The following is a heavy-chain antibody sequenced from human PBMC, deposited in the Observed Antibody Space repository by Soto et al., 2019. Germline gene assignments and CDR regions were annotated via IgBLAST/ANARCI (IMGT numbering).Heavy chain of an antibody. CDR2: IWYDGSNK. J-gene: IGHJ4*02. D-gene: IGHD2-2*01. CDR1: GFTFSSYG. Sequence: QVQLVESGGGVVQPGRSLRLSCAASGFTFSSYGMHWVRQAPGKGLEWVAVIWYDGSNKYYADSVKGRFTISRDNSKNTLYLQMNSRRAEDTAVYYCARDQCSSTSCWYYFDYWGQGTLVTVSS. V-gene: IGHV3-33*01. CDR3: ARDQCSSTSCWYYFDY.